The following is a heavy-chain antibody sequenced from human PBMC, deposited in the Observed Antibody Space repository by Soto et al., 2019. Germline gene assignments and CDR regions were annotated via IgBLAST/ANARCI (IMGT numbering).Heavy chain of an antibody. Sequence: GGSLRLSCAASGFTFSSYGMHWVRQAPGKGLEWVAVISYDGSNKYYADSVKGRFTISRDNSKNTLYLQMNSLRAEDTAVYYCAKVPPGDTVPGVWGQGTKVTVYS. CDR3: AKVPPGDTVPGV. CDR1: GFTFSSYG. J-gene: IGHJ6*02. CDR2: ISYDGSNK. V-gene: IGHV3-30*18. D-gene: IGHD5-18*01.